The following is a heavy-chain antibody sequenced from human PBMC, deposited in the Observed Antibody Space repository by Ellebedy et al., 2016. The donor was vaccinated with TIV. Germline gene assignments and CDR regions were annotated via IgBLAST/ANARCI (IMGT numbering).Heavy chain of an antibody. D-gene: IGHD3-16*01. J-gene: IGHJ6*02. CDR1: GFTFSSYA. Sequence: GESLKISCAASGFTFSSYAMSWVRQAPGKGLEWVSAISGSGGSTYYADSVKGRFTISRDNSKNTLYLQMNSLRAEDTAVYYCAKDRIGITSDVWGQGTTVTVSS. CDR3: AKDRIGITSDV. CDR2: ISGSGGST. V-gene: IGHV3-23*01.